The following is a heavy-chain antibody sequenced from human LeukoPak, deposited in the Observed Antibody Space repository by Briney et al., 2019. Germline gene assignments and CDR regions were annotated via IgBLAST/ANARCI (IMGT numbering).Heavy chain of an antibody. D-gene: IGHD4-17*01. Sequence: PSETLSLTCAVYVGSFSGYYWSWIRQPPGKGLGWIGYIYYSGSTYYSPSLKSRVTISVDTSKNQFSLKLSSVTAADTAVYYCARDATTVTTLDAFDIWGQGTMVTVSS. CDR2: IYYSGST. J-gene: IGHJ3*02. CDR1: VGSFSGYY. V-gene: IGHV4-30-4*08. CDR3: ARDATTVTTLDAFDI.